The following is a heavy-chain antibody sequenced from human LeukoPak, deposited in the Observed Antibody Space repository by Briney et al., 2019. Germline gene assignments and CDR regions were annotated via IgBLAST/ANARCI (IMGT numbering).Heavy chain of an antibody. CDR3: ARDAGYPYYFDY. CDR1: GYTFTGYY. D-gene: IGHD3-16*02. CDR2: INPNSGGT. J-gene: IGHJ4*02. V-gene: IGHV1-2*02. Sequence: ASVTVSCKASGYTFTGYYMHWVRQAPGQGLEWMGWINPNSGGTNYAQKFQGRVTMTRDTSISTAYMELSRLRSDDTAVYYCARDAGYPYYFDYWGQGTLVTVSS.